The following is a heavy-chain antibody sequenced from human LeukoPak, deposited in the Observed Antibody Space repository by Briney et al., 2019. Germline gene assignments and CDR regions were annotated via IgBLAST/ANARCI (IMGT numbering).Heavy chain of an antibody. D-gene: IGHD6-13*01. V-gene: IGHV4-34*01. CDR1: GGSFSGYY. CDR3: ARGGREQLVRNWYLDL. CDR2: INHSGST. J-gene: IGHJ2*01. Sequence: SETLSLTCAVYGGSFSGYYWSWIRQPPGKGLEWIGEINHSGSTNYNPSLKSRVTISVDTSKNQFSLKLSSVTAADTAVYYCARGGREQLVRNWYLDLWGRGTLVTVSS.